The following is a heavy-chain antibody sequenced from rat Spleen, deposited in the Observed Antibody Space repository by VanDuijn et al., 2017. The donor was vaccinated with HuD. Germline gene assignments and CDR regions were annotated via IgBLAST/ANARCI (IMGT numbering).Heavy chain of an antibody. V-gene: IGHV5-17*01. Sequence: EVQLVESGGGFVQPGRSLKFSCVASGFTFRDYAMAWVRQAPEKGLEWVASISPSGGSTYYRNSVKGRFTISRDNAKNTQYLQMDSLGSEDTATFYCVKTRGGYLFDYWGQGVMVTVSS. CDR3: VKTRGGYLFDY. CDR1: GFTFRDYA. CDR2: ISPSGGST. D-gene: IGHD1-11*01. J-gene: IGHJ2*01.